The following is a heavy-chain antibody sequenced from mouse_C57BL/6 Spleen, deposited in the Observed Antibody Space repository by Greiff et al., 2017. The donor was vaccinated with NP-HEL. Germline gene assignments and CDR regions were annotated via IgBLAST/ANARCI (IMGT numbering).Heavy chain of an antibody. CDR2: IWGGGST. V-gene: IGHV2-9*01. CDR1: GFSLTSYG. CDR3: AKHSKRNYYGSSYGYFDV. Sequence: QVQLQQSGPGLVAPSQSLSITCTVSGFSLTSYGVDWVRQPPGKGLEWLGVIWGGGSTNYNSALMSRLSISKDNSKSQVFLKMNSLQTDDTAMYYCAKHSKRNYYGSSYGYFDVWGTGTTVTVSS. J-gene: IGHJ1*03. D-gene: IGHD1-1*01.